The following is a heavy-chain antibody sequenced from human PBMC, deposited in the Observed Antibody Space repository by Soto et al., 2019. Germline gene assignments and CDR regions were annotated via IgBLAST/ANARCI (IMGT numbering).Heavy chain of an antibody. Sequence: SVKVSCKASGGTFSSYTISWVRQAPGQGLEWMGRIIPILGIANYAQEFQGRVTITADKSTNTAYMELSSLRSEDTAVYYCATGDSSGYYPSPYYFDYWGQGTLVTVSS. J-gene: IGHJ4*02. CDR2: IIPILGIA. V-gene: IGHV1-69*02. CDR1: GGTFSSYT. CDR3: ATGDSSGYYPSPYYFDY. D-gene: IGHD3-22*01.